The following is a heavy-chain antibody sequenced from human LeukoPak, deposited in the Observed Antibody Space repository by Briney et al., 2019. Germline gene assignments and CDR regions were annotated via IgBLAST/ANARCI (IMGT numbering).Heavy chain of an antibody. CDR1: GFTFSSCS. J-gene: IGHJ4*02. D-gene: IGHD3-10*01. CDR2: ISSSSSYI. V-gene: IGHV3-21*01. Sequence: GGSLRLSCAASGFTFSSCSMNWVRQAPGKGLEWVSSISSSSSYIYYAGSVKGRFTISRDNAKNSLYLQMNSLRAEDTAVYYCARAPGVLGSGPLTDYWGQGTLVTVSS. CDR3: ARAPGVLGSGPLTDY.